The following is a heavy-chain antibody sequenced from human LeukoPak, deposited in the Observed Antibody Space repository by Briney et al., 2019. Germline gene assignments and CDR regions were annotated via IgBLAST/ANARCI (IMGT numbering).Heavy chain of an antibody. CDR2: ISGSGGST. D-gene: IGHD5-18*01. Sequence: GGSLRLSCAASGFTFSSYDMSWVRQALGKGLEWVSGISGSGGSTYYADSVKGRFTISRDNAKNTVYLQINSLRAEDTAVYYCATLNSFGNDYWGQGVLVTVSS. CDR3: ATLNSFGNDY. V-gene: IGHV3-23*01. J-gene: IGHJ4*02. CDR1: GFTFSSYD.